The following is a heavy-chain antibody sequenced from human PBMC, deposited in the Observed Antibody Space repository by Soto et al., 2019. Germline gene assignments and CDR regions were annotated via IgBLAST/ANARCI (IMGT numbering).Heavy chain of an antibody. CDR1: GFSLTTRGVG. V-gene: IGHV2-5*02. CDR3: AHIPIYYQYDWFDP. J-gene: IGHJ5*02. D-gene: IGHD3-16*01. CDR2: IYWDDDK. Sequence: QITLKESGPTLVKPTQTLTLTCTFSGFSLTTRGVGVGWIRQPPGKALECLALIYWDDDKRYSPSLQSRLSITKDTSNNQVVLTMTNVDPVDTATYYCAHIPIYYQYDWFDPWGQGTLVSVSS.